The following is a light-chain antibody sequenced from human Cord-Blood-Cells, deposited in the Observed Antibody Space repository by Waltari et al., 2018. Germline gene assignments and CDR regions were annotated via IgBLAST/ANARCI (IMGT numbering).Light chain of an antibody. CDR2: LGS. Sequence: DSVMTHSPLSLPVSAGEPASISCRSSQSLLHSNGYNYLDWYLQKPGQSPQLLIYLGSNRASGVPDRFSGSGSGTDFTLKISRVEAEDVGVYYCMQALQTPITFGQGTRLEIK. J-gene: IGKJ5*01. CDR1: QSLLHSNGYNY. CDR3: MQALQTPIT. V-gene: IGKV2-28*01.